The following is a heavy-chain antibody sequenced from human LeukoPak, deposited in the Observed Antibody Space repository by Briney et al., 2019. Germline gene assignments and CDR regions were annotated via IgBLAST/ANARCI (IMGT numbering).Heavy chain of an antibody. CDR3: ARAGGGQLWSN. CDR1: GFTFNNYG. D-gene: IGHD5-18*01. J-gene: IGHJ4*02. CDR2: ISGSGGST. V-gene: IGHV3-23*01. Sequence: GGSLRLSCAASGFTFNNYGMSWVRQAPGKGLEWVSGISGSGGSTYYADSVKGRFTISRDNAKNSLYLQMNSLRAEDTAVYYCARAGGGQLWSNWGQGTLVTVSS.